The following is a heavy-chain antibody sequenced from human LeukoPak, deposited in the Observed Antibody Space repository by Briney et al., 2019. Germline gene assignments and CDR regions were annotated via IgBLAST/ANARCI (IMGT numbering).Heavy chain of an antibody. CDR2: INHSGST. Sequence: SETLSLTCAVYGGSFSGYYWSWIRQPPGKGLEWIGEINHSGSTNYNPSLKSRVTISVDTSKNQFSLKLSSVTAADTAVYYCARGVGYCSGGSCYSRSRGSWFDYWGQGTLVTVSS. J-gene: IGHJ4*02. CDR3: ARGVGYCSGGSCYSRSRGSWFDY. V-gene: IGHV4-34*01. D-gene: IGHD2-15*01. CDR1: GGSFSGYY.